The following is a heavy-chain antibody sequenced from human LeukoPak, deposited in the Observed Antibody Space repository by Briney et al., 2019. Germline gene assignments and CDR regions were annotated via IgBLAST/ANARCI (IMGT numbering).Heavy chain of an antibody. CDR1: GFTFDDYG. D-gene: IGHD1-26*01. V-gene: IGHV3-23*01. CDR2: ISGSGDST. J-gene: IGHJ3*02. Sequence: PGGSLRLSCVASGFTFDDYGMSWVRQAPGKGLEWVSAISGSGDSTYYADSVKGRFTISRDNSKNTLYLQMNSLRAEDTAVYYCAKTLKSGRYLSNALDIWGQGTMVTVSS. CDR3: AKTLKSGRYLSNALDI.